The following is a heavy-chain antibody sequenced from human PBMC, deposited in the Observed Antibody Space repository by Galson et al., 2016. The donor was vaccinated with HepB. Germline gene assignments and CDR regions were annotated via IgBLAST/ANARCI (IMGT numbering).Heavy chain of an antibody. J-gene: IGHJ4*02. CDR3: ARGGKGIVGLTFDF. D-gene: IGHD3/OR15-3a*01. CDR1: GGSFSSYT. Sequence: SVKVSCKASGGSFSSYTFTWVRQAPGQGLEWMGWISVFNGNANYALTFQGRVTMTADISTNTAYLDLTSLTSDDTAFYYCARGGKGIVGLTFDFWGQGTLVTVSS. CDR2: ISVFNGNA. V-gene: IGHV1-18*01.